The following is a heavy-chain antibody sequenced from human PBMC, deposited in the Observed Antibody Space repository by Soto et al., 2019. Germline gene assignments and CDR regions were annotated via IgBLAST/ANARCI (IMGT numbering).Heavy chain of an antibody. CDR1: GGTISKFG. D-gene: IGHD1-20*01. Sequence: QVQLVPPGAELRQPGSSVRVSCKASGGTISKFGISWFRQAPGQHPERMGNILPIFDEPTYAFTLKNRLNIVSDKSNAVFYMVLRSLTSEDTAIYYCVKDRPYNLIGYIGHHHASDVWGQGT. V-gene: IGHV1-69*06. CDR3: VKDRPYNLIGYIGHHHASDV. CDR2: ILPIFDEP. J-gene: IGHJ3*01.